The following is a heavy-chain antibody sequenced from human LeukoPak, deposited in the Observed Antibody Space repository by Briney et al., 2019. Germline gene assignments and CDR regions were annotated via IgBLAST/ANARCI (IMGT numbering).Heavy chain of an antibody. Sequence: GSLRLSCAASGFTFSSHAMHWVRQAPGKGLEYVSAISSNGGSTYYANSVKGRFTISRDNSKNTLYLQMGSLRAEDMAVYYCARDGDYDILTGYYTRFDYRGQGTLVTVSS. D-gene: IGHD3-9*01. CDR1: GFTFSSHA. CDR3: ARDGDYDILTGYYTRFDY. CDR2: ISSNGGST. J-gene: IGHJ4*02. V-gene: IGHV3-64*01.